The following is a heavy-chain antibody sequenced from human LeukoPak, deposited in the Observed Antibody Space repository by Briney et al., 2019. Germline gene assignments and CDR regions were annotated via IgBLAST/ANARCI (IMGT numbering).Heavy chain of an antibody. CDR2: INGSGGST. CDR3: AKGDYDFWSGYSDGVYFDY. J-gene: IGHJ4*02. CDR1: GFTFSSYG. D-gene: IGHD3-3*01. Sequence: GGSLRLSCAASGFTFSSYGMSWVRQAPGKGLEWVSAINGSGGSTYYADSVKGRFTISRDNSKNTLYLQMNSLRAEDTAVYYCAKGDYDFWSGYSDGVYFDYWGQGTLVTVSS. V-gene: IGHV3-23*01.